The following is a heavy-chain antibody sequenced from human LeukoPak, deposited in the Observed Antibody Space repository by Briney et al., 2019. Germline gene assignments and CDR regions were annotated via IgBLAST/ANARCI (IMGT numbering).Heavy chain of an antibody. V-gene: IGHV3-7*04. CDR1: RFTFSNYW. CDR2: IKQDGSEK. CDR3: AREGRESGGWDV. J-gene: IGHJ4*02. D-gene: IGHD1-26*01. Sequence: GGSLRLSCAASRFTFSNYWMSWVRQAPGKGLEWVANIKQDGSEKNYVGSVKGRFTISRDNAKNSLYLQMNSLRVEDTAVYYCAREGRESGGWDVWGQGTLVTVSS.